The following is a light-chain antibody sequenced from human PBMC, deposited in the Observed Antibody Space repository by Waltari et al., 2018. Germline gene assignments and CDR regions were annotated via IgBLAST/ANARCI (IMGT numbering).Light chain of an antibody. J-gene: IGKJ1*01. Sequence: VVMTQSPLSLPVTLGQAASISCRSSESLVSSDGNTYFNWFHQRPGQPPRRLFYKVSNRDSGVPDRFSGSGSGTDFTLTISRVEAEDVGVYYCMQGIHRPWTFGQGTKVEIK. CDR3: MQGIHRPWT. V-gene: IGKV2-30*01. CDR1: ESLVSSDGNTY. CDR2: KVS.